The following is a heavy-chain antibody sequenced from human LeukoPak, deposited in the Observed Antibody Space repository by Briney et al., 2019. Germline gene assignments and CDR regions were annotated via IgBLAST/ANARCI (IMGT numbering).Heavy chain of an antibody. Sequence: ASVKVSCKASGYTFTSYGISWVRQAPGQGLEWMGWISAYNGNTNYAQKLQGRVTMTTDTSTSTAYMELRSLRSDDTAVYYCARGIVVVPAAPPGAYYFDYWGQGTLVTVSS. CDR1: GYTFTSYG. CDR3: ARGIVVVPAAPPGAYYFDY. CDR2: ISAYNGNT. V-gene: IGHV1-18*04. D-gene: IGHD2-2*01. J-gene: IGHJ4*02.